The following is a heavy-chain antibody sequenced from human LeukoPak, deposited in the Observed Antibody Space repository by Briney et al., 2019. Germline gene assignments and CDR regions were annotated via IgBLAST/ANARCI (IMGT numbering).Heavy chain of an antibody. CDR3: ARGYSYGLYFDY. CDR2: IYSGGST. Sequence: GGSLRLSCAASGFTISSNYMSWVRQAPGKGLEWVSVIYSGGSTYYADSVKGRFTISRDNSKNTLYLQMNSLRAEDTAVYYCARGYSYGLYFDYWGQGTLVTVSS. CDR1: GFTISSNY. V-gene: IGHV3-53*01. J-gene: IGHJ4*02. D-gene: IGHD5-18*01.